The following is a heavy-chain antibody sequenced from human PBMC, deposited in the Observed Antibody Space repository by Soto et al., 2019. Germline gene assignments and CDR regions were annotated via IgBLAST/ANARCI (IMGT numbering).Heavy chain of an antibody. CDR2: VDWTRGNA. J-gene: IGHJ5*02. D-gene: IGHD2-21*02. CDR3: AKAPGLVTHWFDP. Sequence: EVQLVESGGGLVHPGRSLRLSCAASGFTFDDFALHWVRRAPGKGLEWVSGVDWTRGNAAYAISVKGRFTVSRDSGKNTLYLDVGSVRQDATAVYYCAKAPGLVTHWFDPWGQGTLFTFSS. V-gene: IGHV3-9*01. CDR1: GFTFDDFA.